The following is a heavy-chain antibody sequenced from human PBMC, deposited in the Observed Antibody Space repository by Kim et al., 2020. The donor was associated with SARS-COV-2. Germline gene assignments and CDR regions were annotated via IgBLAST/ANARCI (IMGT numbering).Heavy chain of an antibody. D-gene: IGHD4-4*01. CDR1: GGSFTDYH. V-gene: IGHV4-34*01. CDR2: ISHSGIT. CDR3: VRTPMTLISVTCFWIFYF. Sequence: SETLSLTCDVYGGSFTDYHWAWIRQPPGKGLEWIGEISHSGITNYSPSPKSRVTMSVDTSRKQLSLKLSSVTAADTALYYCVRTPMTLISVTCFWIFYF. J-gene: IGHJ4*01.